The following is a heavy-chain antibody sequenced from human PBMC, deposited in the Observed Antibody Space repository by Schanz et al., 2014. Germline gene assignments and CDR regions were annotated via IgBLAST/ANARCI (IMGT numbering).Heavy chain of an antibody. Sequence: EVQLVESGGGLVQPGGSLRLSCAASGFTFTTNAMSWVRQPPGKGLEWVSAISGNGGSTYFADSVKGRFTISRDNSDNTPVLQMNSLRAEDTAVYYCAREDTTFDYWGQGILVTVSS. D-gene: IGHD1-26*01. CDR2: ISGNGGST. CDR3: AREDTTFDY. V-gene: IGHV3-23*04. J-gene: IGHJ4*02. CDR1: GFTFTTNA.